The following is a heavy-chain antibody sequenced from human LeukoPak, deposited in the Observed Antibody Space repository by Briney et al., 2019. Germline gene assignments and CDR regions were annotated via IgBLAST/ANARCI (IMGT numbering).Heavy chain of an antibody. D-gene: IGHD6-19*01. Sequence: PSETLSLTCAVSGYSISSGYYWGWIRQPPGQGLEWIGSIYHSGGTYYNPSLKSRVTISVDTSKNQFSLKLSSVTAADTAVYYCARGSSGLYYFDYWGQGTLVTVSS. V-gene: IGHV4-38-2*01. CDR3: ARGSSGLYYFDY. J-gene: IGHJ4*02. CDR1: GYSISSGYY. CDR2: IYHSGGT.